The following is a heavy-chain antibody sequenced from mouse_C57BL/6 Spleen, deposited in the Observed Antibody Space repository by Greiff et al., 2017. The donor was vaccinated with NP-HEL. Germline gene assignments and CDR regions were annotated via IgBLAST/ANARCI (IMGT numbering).Heavy chain of an antibody. CDR2: IHPSDSDT. CDR3: AMGLREVYYAMDY. CDR1: GYTFTSYW. Sequence: QVQLQQPGAELVKPGASVKVSCKASGYTFTSYWMHWVKQRPGQGLEWIGRIHPSDSDTNYNQKFKGKATLTVDKSSSTAYMQLSSLTSEDSAVYDCAMGLREVYYAMDYWGQGTSVTVS. V-gene: IGHV1-74*01. D-gene: IGHD2-4*01. J-gene: IGHJ4*01.